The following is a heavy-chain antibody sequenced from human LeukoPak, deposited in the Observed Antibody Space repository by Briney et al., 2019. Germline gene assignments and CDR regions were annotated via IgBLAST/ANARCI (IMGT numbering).Heavy chain of an antibody. J-gene: IGHJ4*02. V-gene: IGHV3-20*04. Sequence: PGGSLRLSCAASGFTFGDHGMSWVRQAPGKGLEWVSGINWNGGSTGYADSVKGRFTISRDNAKNSLYLQMNSLRAEDTAVYYCAKFPDACTTNCYGIDQYLDYWGQGTLVTVSS. D-gene: IGHD2-2*01. CDR2: INWNGGST. CDR3: AKFPDACTTNCYGIDQYLDY. CDR1: GFTFGDHG.